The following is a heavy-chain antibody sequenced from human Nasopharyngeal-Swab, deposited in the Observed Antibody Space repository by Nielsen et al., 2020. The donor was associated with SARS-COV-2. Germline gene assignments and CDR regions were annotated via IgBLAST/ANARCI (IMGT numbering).Heavy chain of an antibody. Sequence: GESLKISCAASGFSFSTYTMNWVRQAPGKGLEWLSSISSDSGAKYHADSVKGRITISRDNAKSSLYLQMNRLTNEDTAVYYCAREGSFVAPDTFDRWGQGTLVTVSS. CDR1: GFSFSTYT. V-gene: IGHV3-21*01. CDR2: ISSDSGAK. D-gene: IGHD5-12*01. J-gene: IGHJ4*02. CDR3: AREGSFVAPDTFDR.